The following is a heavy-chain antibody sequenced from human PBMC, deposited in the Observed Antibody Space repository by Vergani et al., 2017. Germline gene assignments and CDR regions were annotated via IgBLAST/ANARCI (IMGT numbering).Heavy chain of an antibody. D-gene: IGHD1-26*01. J-gene: IGHJ4*02. V-gene: IGHV3-20*04. Sequence: EVQLVESGGGVVRPGESLRLSCAASGFTFHDYGMNWVRQGPGKGLEWVSRVGFDGSDTVYADSVKGRFTISKDSAMNTVHLQMTNVRAEDTAVYFCARDGAGTIDFDYWGPGILVTVSS. CDR1: GFTFHDYG. CDR3: ARDGAGTIDFDY. CDR2: VGFDGSDT.